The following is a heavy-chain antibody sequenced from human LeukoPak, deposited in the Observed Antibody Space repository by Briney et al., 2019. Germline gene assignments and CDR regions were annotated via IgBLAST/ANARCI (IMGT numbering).Heavy chain of an antibody. Sequence: SETLSLTCTVSGGSISSYYWSWIRQPPGKGLEWIGYIYDSGSANYNPSLRSRVTISIGTSKTQFSLELSSVTAADTAVYYCARLNRVGEIFADYWGQGIMVTVSS. D-gene: IGHD3-10*01. J-gene: IGHJ4*02. CDR2: IYDSGSA. CDR3: ARLNRVGEIFADY. V-gene: IGHV4-59*01. CDR1: GGSISSYY.